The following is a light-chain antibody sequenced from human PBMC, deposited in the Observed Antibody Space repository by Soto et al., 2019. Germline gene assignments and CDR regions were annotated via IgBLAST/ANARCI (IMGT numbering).Light chain of an antibody. V-gene: IGLV1-40*01. CDR1: SSNIGAGHD. J-gene: IGLJ3*02. Sequence: QSVLTQPPSVSGAPGQRVTISCTGSSSNIGAGHDVHWYQQLPGTAPKLLIYGNSNRPSGVPDRFSGSKSGTSASLAITGLQAEDEADYSCQSYDSSLSGWVFGGGTKLTVL. CDR2: GNS. CDR3: QSYDSSLSGWV.